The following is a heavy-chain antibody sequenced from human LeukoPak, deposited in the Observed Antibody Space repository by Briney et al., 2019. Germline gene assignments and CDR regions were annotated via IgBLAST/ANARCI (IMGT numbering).Heavy chain of an antibody. Sequence: GGSLRLSCAASGFTFSSYGMHWVRQAPGKGLEWVAVIWYDGSNKYYADSVKGRFTISRDNSKNTLYLQMNSLRAEDTAVYHCAKNQFPGMGNWFDPWGQGTLVTVSS. V-gene: IGHV3-33*06. D-gene: IGHD1-14*01. J-gene: IGHJ5*02. CDR3: AKNQFPGMGNWFDP. CDR1: GFTFSSYG. CDR2: IWYDGSNK.